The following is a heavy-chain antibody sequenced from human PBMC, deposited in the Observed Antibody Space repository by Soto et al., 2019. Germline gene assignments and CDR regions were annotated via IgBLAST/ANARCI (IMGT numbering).Heavy chain of an antibody. CDR2: IYYSGST. CDR3: ATYSGSSGHSY. D-gene: IGHD3-22*01. CDR1: GGSISSYH. V-gene: IGHV4-59*01. J-gene: IGHJ4*02. Sequence: PSETLSLTCTVSGGSISSYHWSWIRQPPGKGLEWIAHIYYSGSTNYNPSLKSRVTISVDTSKNQLSLKLSSVTAADTAVYYCATYSGSSGHSYWGQGTLVTVSS.